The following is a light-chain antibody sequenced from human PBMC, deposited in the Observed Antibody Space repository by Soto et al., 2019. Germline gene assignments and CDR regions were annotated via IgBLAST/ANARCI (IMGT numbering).Light chain of an antibody. Sequence: QSVLTQQPSASGSPGQSVTIPCTGTYSDIGAYNYVSWYQQRPSEAPKLIIYDVSKRPSGVTDRIFASKSGNTAYLTVAGLPSHYEANYYRTSIKGTSSFVIRTCTKLAVL. CDR1: YSDIGAYNY. CDR3: TSIKGTSSFV. J-gene: IGLJ1*01. CDR2: DVS. V-gene: IGLV2-8*01.